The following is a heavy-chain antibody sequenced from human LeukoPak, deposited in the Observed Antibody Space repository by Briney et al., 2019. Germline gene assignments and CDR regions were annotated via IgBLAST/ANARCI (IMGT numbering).Heavy chain of an antibody. Sequence: PGGSLRLSCAASGFTFSSYSMNWVRQAPGKGLEWVSSISSSSSYIYYADSVKGRFTISRDNAKNSLYLQMNSLRAEDTAVYYCARDPPYSGSYGVFDYWGQGTLVTVSS. CDR2: ISSSSSYI. V-gene: IGHV3-21*01. CDR3: ARDPPYSGSYGVFDY. D-gene: IGHD1-26*01. CDR1: GFTFSSYS. J-gene: IGHJ4*02.